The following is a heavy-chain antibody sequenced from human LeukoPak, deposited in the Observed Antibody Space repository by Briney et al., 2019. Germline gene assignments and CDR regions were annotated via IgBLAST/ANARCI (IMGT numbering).Heavy chain of an antibody. J-gene: IGHJ3*02. CDR1: GYTFTGYY. Sequence: GASVKVSCKASGYTFTGYYMHWVRQAPGQGLEWMGWINPNSGGTNYAQKFQGRVTMTRDTSISTAYMELSRLRSDGTAVYYCARDLWDIVVVPAANDAFDIWGQGTMVTVSS. CDR3: ARDLWDIVVVPAANDAFDI. D-gene: IGHD2-2*01. V-gene: IGHV1-2*02. CDR2: INPNSGGT.